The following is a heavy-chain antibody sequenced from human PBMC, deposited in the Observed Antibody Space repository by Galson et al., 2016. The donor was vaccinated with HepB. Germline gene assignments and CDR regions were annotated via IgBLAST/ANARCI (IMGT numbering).Heavy chain of an antibody. CDR3: ARDFGYCSSTSCYKGGLFYYYGMDV. D-gene: IGHD2-2*02. Sequence: SLRLSCAASGFTFSSYGMHWVRQAPGKGLEWVSSISNSNSYIYYTDSVKGRFTISRDNAKNSLYLQMNSLRAEDTAVYYCARDFGYCSSTSCYKGGLFYYYGMDVWGQGTTDTVSS. CDR1: GFTFSSYG. CDR2: ISNSNSYI. J-gene: IGHJ6*02. V-gene: IGHV3-21*01.